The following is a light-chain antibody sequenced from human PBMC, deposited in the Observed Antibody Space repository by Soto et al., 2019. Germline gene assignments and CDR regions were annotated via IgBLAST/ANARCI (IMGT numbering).Light chain of an antibody. J-gene: IGKJ2*01. CDR1: QSISSY. Sequence: DIQMTQSPSSLSASVGDRVTITCRASQSISSYLNWYQQKPGKAPKLLIYAASSLQSGVPSRFSGSGSGTDFTLTISSLQPEDFATYYCQQGYNTPRTFGQGTKLEIK. CDR2: AAS. CDR3: QQGYNTPRT. V-gene: IGKV1-39*01.